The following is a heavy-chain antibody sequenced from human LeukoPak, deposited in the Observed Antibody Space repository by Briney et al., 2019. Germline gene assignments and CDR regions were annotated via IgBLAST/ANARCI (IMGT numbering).Heavy chain of an antibody. Sequence: GESLKISCKGSGYSFTSYWISWVRQMPGKGLEWMGRIDPSDSYTNYSPSFQGHVTISADKSISTAYLQWSSLKASDTAMYYCARYVRLEDWFDPWGQGTLVTVPS. CDR2: IDPSDSYT. CDR3: ARYVRLEDWFDP. V-gene: IGHV5-10-1*01. CDR1: GYSFTSYW. J-gene: IGHJ5*02. D-gene: IGHD3-10*02.